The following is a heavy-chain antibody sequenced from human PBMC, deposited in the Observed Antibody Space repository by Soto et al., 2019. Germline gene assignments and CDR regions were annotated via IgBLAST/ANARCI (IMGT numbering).Heavy chain of an antibody. Sequence: EVQLVESGGGLVQPGGSLRLSCAASGLTFSSYWMHWVRQAPGKGLVWVSRINSDGSSTTYADSVKGRFTISRDNAKNTLYLQMNSLRTEDTAVYYCARVETCSSTSCYSVFDYWGQGTLVTVSS. CDR2: INSDGSST. CDR1: GLTFSSYW. D-gene: IGHD2-2*01. CDR3: ARVETCSSTSCYSVFDY. V-gene: IGHV3-74*03. J-gene: IGHJ4*02.